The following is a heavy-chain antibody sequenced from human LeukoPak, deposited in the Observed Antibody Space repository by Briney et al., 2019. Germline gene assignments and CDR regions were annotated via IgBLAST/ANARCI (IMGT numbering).Heavy chain of an antibody. CDR2: IYSGGST. D-gene: IGHD3-10*01. CDR3: ARDRSGSYYHYFDY. J-gene: IGHJ4*02. CDR1: GFTVSSNY. V-gene: IGHV3-66*01. Sequence: GGSLRLSCAASGFTVSSNYMSWVRQAPGKGLEWVSVIYSGGSTYYADSVKGRFTISRDNSKNTLYLQMNSLRAEDTAVYYCARDRSGSYYHYFDYWGQGTLVTVSS.